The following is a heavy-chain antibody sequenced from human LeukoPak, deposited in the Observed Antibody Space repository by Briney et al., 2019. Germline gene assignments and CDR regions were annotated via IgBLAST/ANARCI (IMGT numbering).Heavy chain of an antibody. D-gene: IGHD3-22*01. CDR3: ACLTTADAFDI. Sequence: SETLSLTCTASGGSISGSSYYWGWIRQPPGTGLEWIGYIYDSGSTNYNPSLKSRVTISVDTSKNQFSLKLSSVTAADTAVYYCACLTTADAFDIWGQGTMVTVSS. J-gene: IGHJ3*02. CDR2: IYDSGST. V-gene: IGHV4-61*05. CDR1: GGSISGSSYY.